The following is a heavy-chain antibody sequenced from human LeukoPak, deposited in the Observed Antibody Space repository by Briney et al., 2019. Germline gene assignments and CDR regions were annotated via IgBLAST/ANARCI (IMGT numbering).Heavy chain of an antibody. V-gene: IGHV4-59*01. CDR1: DGSISSYY. CDR3: ARGLSNFDF. Sequence: PSETLSLTCTVSDGSISSYYWSWIRQPPGKGLEWIGNVYYSESSKYNPSLKSRVTISVDTSKNQISVNVGSVTAADTAVYYCARGLSNFDFWGQGTLVTVSS. CDR2: VYYSESS. J-gene: IGHJ4*02.